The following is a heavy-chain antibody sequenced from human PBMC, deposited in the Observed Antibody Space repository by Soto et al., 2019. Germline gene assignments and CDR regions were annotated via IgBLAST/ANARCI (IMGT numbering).Heavy chain of an antibody. V-gene: IGHV4-59*01. CDR1: GASISRYY. CDR3: ARGTFKYGPGIFDH. CDR2: IYHSEATTT. Sequence: PSETLSLTCTVSGASISRYYWSWIRQPPGKGLEWIGYIYHSEATTTRYNPSLETRVTISADTSKSQFSLRLNSVTAADTAVYYCARGTFKYGPGIFDHWGQGTLVTVSS. J-gene: IGHJ4*02. D-gene: IGHD3-10*01.